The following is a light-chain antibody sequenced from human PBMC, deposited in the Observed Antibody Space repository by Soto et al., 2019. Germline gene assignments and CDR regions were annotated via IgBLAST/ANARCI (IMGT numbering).Light chain of an antibody. CDR2: DAS. V-gene: IGKV3-20*01. CDR3: QQYGSSPLT. CDR1: QSISSSY. Sequence: EIVLTQSPGTLSLSPGERATLSCRASQSISSSYLAWYQQKPGQAPRLLMYDASSRATGIPDRFSGSGSGTDFTLTISSLEAEDFAVYYCQQYGSSPLTFGPGTKVDIK. J-gene: IGKJ3*01.